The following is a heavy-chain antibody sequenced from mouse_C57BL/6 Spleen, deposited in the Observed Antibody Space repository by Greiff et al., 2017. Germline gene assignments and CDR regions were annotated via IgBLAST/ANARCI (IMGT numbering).Heavy chain of an antibody. D-gene: IGHD1-1*02. CDR3: TDGPFDY. Sequence: EVKLVESGGGLVQPGGSMKLSCVASGFTFSNYWMNWVRQSPEKGLEWVAQIRMKSDNYATHYAESVKGRFTISRDDSKSSVYLQMNILRAEDTGIYYCTDGPFDYWGQGTTLTVSS. V-gene: IGHV6-3*01. CDR1: GFTFSNYW. CDR2: IRMKSDNYAT. J-gene: IGHJ2*01.